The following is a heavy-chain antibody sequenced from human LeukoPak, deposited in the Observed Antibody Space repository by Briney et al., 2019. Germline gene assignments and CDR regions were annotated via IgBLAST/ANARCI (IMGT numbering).Heavy chain of an antibody. V-gene: IGHV6-1*01. CDR2: TYYRSKWYN. CDR3: ARGPEIYCSSTSCYGTGWFDP. Sequence: SQTLSLTCAISGDSVSSNSAAWNWIRQSPSRGLEWLGRTYYRSKWYNDYAVSVKSRITINPDTSKNQFSLQLNSVTPEDTAVYYCARGPEIYCSSTSCYGTGWFDPWGQGTLVTVSS. CDR1: GDSVSSNSAA. J-gene: IGHJ5*02. D-gene: IGHD2-2*01.